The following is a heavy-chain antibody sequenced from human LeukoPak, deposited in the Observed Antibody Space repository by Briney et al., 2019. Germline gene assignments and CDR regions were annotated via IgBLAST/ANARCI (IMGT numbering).Heavy chain of an antibody. J-gene: IGHJ4*02. V-gene: IGHV3-48*04. Sequence: GGSLRLSCAASGFTFSSYSMNWVRQAPGKGLEWISYISSSSRTKNYADSVKGRFTISRDNAKNSLYLQMNSLRAEDTAVYYCAREGYYDSSGYLGVFDYWGQGTLVTVSS. CDR2: ISSSSRTK. D-gene: IGHD3-22*01. CDR1: GFTFSSYS. CDR3: AREGYYDSSGYLGVFDY.